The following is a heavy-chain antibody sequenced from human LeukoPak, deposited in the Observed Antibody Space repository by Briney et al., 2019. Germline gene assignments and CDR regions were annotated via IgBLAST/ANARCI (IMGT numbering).Heavy chain of an antibody. CDR1: GGSISSSNW. CDR2: IYHSGST. D-gene: IGHD3-10*01. Sequence: KPSETLSLTCAVSGGSISSSNWWSWVRQPPGKGLEWIGEIYHSGSTNYNPSLKSRVTISVDKSKNQFSLKLSSVTAADTAVYYCARGGGSGSYYYYYYMDVWGKGTTVTISS. CDR3: ARGGGSGSYYYYYYMDV. J-gene: IGHJ6*03. V-gene: IGHV4-4*02.